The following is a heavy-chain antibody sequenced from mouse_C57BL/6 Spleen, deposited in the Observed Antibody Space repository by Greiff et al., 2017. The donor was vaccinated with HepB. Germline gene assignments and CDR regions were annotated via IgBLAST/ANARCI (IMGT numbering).Heavy chain of an antibody. D-gene: IGHD2-5*01. Sequence: EVQGVESGGDLVKPGGSLKLSCAASGFTFSSYGMSWVRQTPDKRLEWVATISSGGSYTYYPDSVKGRFTISRDNAKNTLYLQMSSLKSEDTAMYYCARQTNSNYFDYWGQGTTLTVSS. J-gene: IGHJ2*01. CDR2: ISSGGSYT. V-gene: IGHV5-6*01. CDR3: ARQTNSNYFDY. CDR1: GFTFSSYG.